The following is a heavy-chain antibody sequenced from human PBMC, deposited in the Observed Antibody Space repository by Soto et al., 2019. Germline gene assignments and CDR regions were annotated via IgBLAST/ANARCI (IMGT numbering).Heavy chain of an antibody. V-gene: IGHV4-31*03. D-gene: IGHD3-10*01. CDR1: GGSVTGGGYY. CDR3: AGSHARSVFDY. J-gene: IGHJ4*02. CDR2: IYHTGST. Sequence: QVQLQESGPGLVKPSQTLSLTCSVSGGSVTGGGYYWSWIRPLPGKGLEWIGYIYHTGSTFYNPSLRSRVTISLDTSKSQFYLKLTSVTAADTDIYYCAGSHARSVFDYWGQGSPVTVSS.